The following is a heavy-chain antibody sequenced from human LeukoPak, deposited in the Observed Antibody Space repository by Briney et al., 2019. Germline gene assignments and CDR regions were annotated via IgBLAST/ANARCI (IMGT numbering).Heavy chain of an antibody. CDR2: IYSGGST. D-gene: IGHD2-15*01. CDR3: ARDPLYCSGGSCQTA. J-gene: IGHJ4*02. CDR1: GFTVSSNY. V-gene: IGHV3-53*01. Sequence: PGGSLRLSCAASGFTVSSNYMSWVRQAPGKGLEWVSVIYSGGSTYYADSVKGRFTISRGNSRNTLYLQMNSLRAEDTAVYYCARDPLYCSGGSCQTAWGQGTLVTVSS.